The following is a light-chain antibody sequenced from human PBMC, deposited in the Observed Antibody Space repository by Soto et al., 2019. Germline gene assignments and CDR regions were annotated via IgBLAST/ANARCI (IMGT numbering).Light chain of an antibody. Sequence: DIQMTQSPSSLSASVGDRVTITCQASQDISNYLNWYQQQPGKAPKLLIYDASNLETGVPSRFSGSGSGTDFTFTISSLQPEDIATYYCQQYDKLPTFGQGTKLEIK. CDR3: QQYDKLPT. J-gene: IGKJ2*01. V-gene: IGKV1-33*01. CDR1: QDISNY. CDR2: DAS.